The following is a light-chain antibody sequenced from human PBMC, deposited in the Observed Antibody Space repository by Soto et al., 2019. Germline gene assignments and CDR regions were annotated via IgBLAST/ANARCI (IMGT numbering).Light chain of an antibody. CDR3: SSYRSSTTVV. CDR1: SSDVGAYNY. V-gene: IGLV2-14*01. CDR2: EVR. J-gene: IGLJ1*01. Sequence: QSALTQPASVSGSPGQSITISCTGTSSDVGAYNYVSWYQQYPGKAHKVIIFEVRKRPSGVSNRFSGSKSGDTASLTISGLQAEDDADYYCSSYRSSTTVVFGTGTKLTVL.